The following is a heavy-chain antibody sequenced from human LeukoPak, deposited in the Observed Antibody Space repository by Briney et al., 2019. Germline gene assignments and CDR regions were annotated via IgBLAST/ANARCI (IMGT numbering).Heavy chain of an antibody. V-gene: IGHV1-46*01. Sequence: ASVKVSCKASGYTFTSYYMHWVRQAPGQGLEWMGIINPSGGSTSYAQKFQGRVTMTTDTSTSTAYMELRSLRSDDTAVYYCARGLRFLEWLFDYWGQGTLVTVSS. CDR3: ARGLRFLEWLFDY. D-gene: IGHD3-3*01. CDR1: GYTFTSYY. J-gene: IGHJ4*02. CDR2: INPSGGST.